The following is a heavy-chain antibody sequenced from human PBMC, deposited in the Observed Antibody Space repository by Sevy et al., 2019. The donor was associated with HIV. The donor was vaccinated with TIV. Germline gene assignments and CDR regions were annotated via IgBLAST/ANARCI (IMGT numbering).Heavy chain of an antibody. CDR1: GFTFSSYA. J-gene: IGHJ4*02. CDR3: AKDGSCSGGSCRYWDSFDY. CDR2: ISGSGGST. Sequence: GGSLRLSCAASGFTFSSYAMSWVRQAPGKGLEWDSAISGSGGSTYYADSVKGRFTISRDNSKNTLYLQMNSLRAEDTAVYYCAKDGSCSGGSCRYWDSFDYWGQGTLVTVSS. V-gene: IGHV3-23*01. D-gene: IGHD2-15*01.